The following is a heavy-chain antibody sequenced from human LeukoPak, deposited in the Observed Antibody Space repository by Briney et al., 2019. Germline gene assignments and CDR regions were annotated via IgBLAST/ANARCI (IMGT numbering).Heavy chain of an antibody. V-gene: IGHV3-7*01. CDR1: GFTFSSYW. D-gene: IGHD3-10*01. CDR3: ARDFRVDGWFKVYYYYYMDV. CDR2: IKQDGSEK. J-gene: IGHJ6*03. Sequence: PGGSLRLSCAASGFTFSSYWMSWVRQAPGKGLEGVANIKQDGSEKYYVDSVKGRFTISRDNAKNSLYLQMNSLRAEDTAVYYCARDFRVDGWFKVYYYYYMDVWGKGTTVTVSS.